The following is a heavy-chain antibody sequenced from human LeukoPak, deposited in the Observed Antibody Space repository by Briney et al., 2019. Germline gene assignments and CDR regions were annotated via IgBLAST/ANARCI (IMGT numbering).Heavy chain of an antibody. Sequence: GGSLRLSCAASGFTFSSYAMSWVRQAPGKGLEWVSAISGSGGSTYYADSVKGRFTISRDNSKNTLYLQMNSLRAEDTAVYYCAKDQLYYYDSSGYYDPPNYFDYWGQGTLVTVSS. CDR2: ISGSGGST. V-gene: IGHV3-23*01. CDR1: GFTFSSYA. J-gene: IGHJ4*02. D-gene: IGHD3-22*01. CDR3: AKDQLYYYDSSGYYDPPNYFDY.